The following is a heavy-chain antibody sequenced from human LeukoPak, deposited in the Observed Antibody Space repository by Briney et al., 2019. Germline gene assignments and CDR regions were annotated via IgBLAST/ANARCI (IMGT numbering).Heavy chain of an antibody. D-gene: IGHD2-8*01. J-gene: IGHJ6*03. Sequence: GGSLRLSCAASRFRFSSYWMTWVRQAPGKGLEWVANIKQEGSEKYYVDSVKGRFTISRDNAKNSLYLQMNSLRAEDTAVYYCARAQDIVLIASANPMHYYYYMDVWGKGTTVTVSS. CDR2: IKQEGSEK. CDR3: ARAQDIVLIASANPMHYYYYMDV. V-gene: IGHV3-7*01. CDR1: RFRFSSYW.